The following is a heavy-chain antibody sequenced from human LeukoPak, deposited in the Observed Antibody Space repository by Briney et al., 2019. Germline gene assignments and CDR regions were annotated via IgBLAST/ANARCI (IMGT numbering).Heavy chain of an antibody. D-gene: IGHD6-6*01. J-gene: IGHJ6*02. CDR2: IIPILGII. CDR1: GGTFSNYA. CDR3: ARDSDGQLPYYHYGMDV. Sequence: SVKVSCKASGGTFSNYAFTWVRQAPGQGLEWMGRIIPILGIINYAQKFQGRVTITADKSTSTAYMELRSLRSEDTAVYYCARDSDGQLPYYHYGMDVWGQGTTVIVSS. V-gene: IGHV1-69*04.